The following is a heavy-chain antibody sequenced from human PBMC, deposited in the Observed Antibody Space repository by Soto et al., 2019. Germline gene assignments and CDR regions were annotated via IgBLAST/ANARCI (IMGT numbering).Heavy chain of an antibody. CDR3: AASRDYYDSSGSFWFDP. V-gene: IGHV1-58*01. Sequence: VKVSCKASGFTFTSSAVQWVRQARGQRLEWIGWIVVGSGNTNYAQKFQERVTITRDMSTSTAYMELSSLRSEGTAVYYCAASRDYYDSSGSFWFDPWGQGTLVTVSS. J-gene: IGHJ5*02. D-gene: IGHD3-22*01. CDR1: GFTFTSSA. CDR2: IVVGSGNT.